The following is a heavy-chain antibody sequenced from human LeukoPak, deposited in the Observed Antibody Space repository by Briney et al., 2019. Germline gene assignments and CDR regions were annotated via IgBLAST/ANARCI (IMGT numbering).Heavy chain of an antibody. J-gene: IGHJ5*02. Sequence: GGSLRLSCAASGFTFDDYTMHWVRHAPGKGLEWVSLISWDGGSTYYADSVKGRFTISRDNSKNSLYLQMNSLRAEDTAVYYCAREEREQQLTWGQGTLVTVSS. CDR3: AREEREQQLT. CDR1: GFTFDDYT. D-gene: IGHD6-13*01. CDR2: ISWDGGST. V-gene: IGHV3-43*01.